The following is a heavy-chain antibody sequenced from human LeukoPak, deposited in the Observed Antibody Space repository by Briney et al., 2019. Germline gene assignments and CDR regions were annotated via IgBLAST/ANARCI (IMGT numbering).Heavy chain of an antibody. D-gene: IGHD3-10*01. V-gene: IGHV3-7*01. J-gene: IGHJ4*02. CDR2: RKQDGSKK. CDR1: GFTFSNYW. Sequence: GGSLRLSCAASGFTFSNYWMSLVRQAPGKGLEGVANRKQDGSKKNYVDSVKGRFTISRDNAKNSLYLQMNSLRAEDTAVYYCAGRSGSFDCWGQGTLVTVSS. CDR3: AGRSGSFDC.